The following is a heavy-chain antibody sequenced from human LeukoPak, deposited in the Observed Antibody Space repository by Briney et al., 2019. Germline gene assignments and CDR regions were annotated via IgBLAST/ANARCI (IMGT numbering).Heavy chain of an antibody. J-gene: IGHJ5*02. V-gene: IGHV4-59*01. CDR1: GGSISSYY. D-gene: IGHD4-11*01. CDR2: IYYSGST. Sequence: SETLSLTCTVSGGSISSYYWSWIRQPPGKRLEWIGYIYYSGSTNYNPSLKSRVTISVDTSKNQFSLKLSSVTAADTAVYYCARVWEDQTTVTTRGWFDPWGQGTLVTVSS. CDR3: ARVWEDQTTVTTRGWFDP.